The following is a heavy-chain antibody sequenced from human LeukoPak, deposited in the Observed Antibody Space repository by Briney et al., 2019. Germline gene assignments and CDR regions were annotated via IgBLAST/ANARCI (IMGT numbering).Heavy chain of an antibody. CDR1: GFTFSSYA. V-gene: IGHV3-30*04. J-gene: IGHJ4*02. Sequence: GGSLRLSCAASGFTFSSYAMHWVRQAPGKGLEWVAVISYDGSNKYYADSVKGRFTISRDNSKNTLYLQMNSLRAEDTAVYYCVSFYGTNWGRGTLVTVSS. D-gene: IGHD2-2*01. CDR2: ISYDGSNK. CDR3: VSFYGTN.